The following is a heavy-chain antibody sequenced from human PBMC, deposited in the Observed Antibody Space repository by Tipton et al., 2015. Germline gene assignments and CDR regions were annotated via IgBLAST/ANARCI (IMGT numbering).Heavy chain of an antibody. CDR2: ISHSGNT. V-gene: IGHV4-39*07. J-gene: IGHJ4*02. D-gene: IGHD3-9*01. CDR3: ACQDYDSLTRDYQTVDY. Sequence: TLSLTCTVSGVSISGTSYYWGWIRQPPGKGLEWIGSISHSGNTYYNPSLKSRVTMSRDTSKNQFSLKLTSVTAADTAVYYCACQDYDSLTRDYQTVDYWGQGTLVTVSS. CDR1: GVSISGTSYY.